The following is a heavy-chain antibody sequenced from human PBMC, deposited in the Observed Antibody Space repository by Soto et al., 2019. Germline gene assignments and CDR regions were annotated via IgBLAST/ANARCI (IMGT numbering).Heavy chain of an antibody. CDR3: ARPRTYYDILTGFFDYYYMDV. V-gene: IGHV4-39*01. CDR1: GGSISSSSYY. CDR2: IYYSGST. Sequence: SETLSLTCTVSGGSISSSSYYWGWIRQPPGKGLEWIGSIYYSGSTYYNPSLKSRVTISVDTSKNQFSLKLSSVTAADTAVYYCARPRTYYDILTGFFDYYYMDVWGKGTTVTVSS. D-gene: IGHD3-9*01. J-gene: IGHJ6*03.